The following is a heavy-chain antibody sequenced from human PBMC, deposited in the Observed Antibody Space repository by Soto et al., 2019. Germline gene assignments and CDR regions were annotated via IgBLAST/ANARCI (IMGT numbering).Heavy chain of an antibody. J-gene: IGHJ4*02. CDR1: GGSISSGGYY. Sequence: SETLSLTCTVSGGSISSGGYYWSWIRQHPGKGLEWIGYIYYSGSTYYNPSLKSRVTISVDTSKNQFSLKLSSVTAADTAVYYCARVVNYDFWSGYSPFDYWGQGTLVTVSS. V-gene: IGHV4-31*03. CDR3: ARVVNYDFWSGYSPFDY. CDR2: IYYSGST. D-gene: IGHD3-3*01.